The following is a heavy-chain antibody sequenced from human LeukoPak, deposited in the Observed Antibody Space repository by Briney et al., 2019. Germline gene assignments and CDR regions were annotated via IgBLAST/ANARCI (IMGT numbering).Heavy chain of an antibody. Sequence: ASVKVSCKASGYTFTGYYMHWVRQAPGQGLEWMGWVNPNNGGTNYAQKFQGRVTMTRDTSINTGYMELSRLRSDDTAVYYCATAPGYSSSRPPFDYWGQGTLVTVSS. J-gene: IGHJ4*02. CDR1: GYTFTGYY. CDR2: VNPNNGGT. CDR3: ATAPGYSSSRPPFDY. D-gene: IGHD6-13*01. V-gene: IGHV1-2*02.